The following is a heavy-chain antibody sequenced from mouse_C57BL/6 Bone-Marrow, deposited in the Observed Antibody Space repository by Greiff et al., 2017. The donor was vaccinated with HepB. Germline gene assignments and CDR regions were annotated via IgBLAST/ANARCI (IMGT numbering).Heavy chain of an antibody. D-gene: IGHD1-1*01. CDR3: ARDSRHGKGYFDV. Sequence: EVQRVESGGGLVKPGGSLKLSCAASGFTFSSYAMSWVRQTPEKRLEWVATISDGGSYTYYPDNVKGRFTISRDNAKNNLYLQMSHLKSEDTAMYYCARDSRHGKGYFDVWGTGTTVTVSS. CDR1: GFTFSSYA. J-gene: IGHJ1*03. V-gene: IGHV5-4*01. CDR2: ISDGGSYT.